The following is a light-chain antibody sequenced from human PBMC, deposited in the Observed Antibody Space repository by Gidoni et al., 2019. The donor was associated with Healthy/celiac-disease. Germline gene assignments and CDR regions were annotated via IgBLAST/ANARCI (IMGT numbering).Light chain of an antibody. CDR1: QGISNY. J-gene: IGKJ1*01. Sequence: DLQMTQSPSSLSASVGDRVTITCRARQGISNYLAWYQQKPGKVPKLLIYAASTLQSGVPSQFSGSGSGTDFTLTISSLQPEDVATYYCQKYNSAPRTFGQGTKVEIK. CDR2: AAS. V-gene: IGKV1-27*01. CDR3: QKYNSAPRT.